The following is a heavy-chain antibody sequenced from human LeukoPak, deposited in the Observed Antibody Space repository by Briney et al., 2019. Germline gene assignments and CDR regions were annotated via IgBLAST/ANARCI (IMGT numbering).Heavy chain of an antibody. D-gene: IGHD7-27*01. Sequence: ASVKVSCKSSGFTFARYGISWGRQAPRQGLEWMGWISGYNGDGNYAQKFQDRLTIITDTSTTTAYMELRSLRSDDTAVYYCARAGGFKLGYNWFDPWGQGTLVTVSS. CDR1: GFTFARYG. CDR3: ARAGGFKLGYNWFDP. V-gene: IGHV1-18*01. J-gene: IGHJ5*02. CDR2: ISGYNGDG.